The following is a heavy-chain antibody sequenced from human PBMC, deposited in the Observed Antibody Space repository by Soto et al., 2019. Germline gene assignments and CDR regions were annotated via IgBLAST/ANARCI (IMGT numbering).Heavy chain of an antibody. CDR2: ISFDGNRK. CDR3: AKDSYRGDIVLTPAPYGNDY. J-gene: IGHJ4*02. CDR1: EFTFKSYG. Sequence: QVRLVESGGGVVQPGRSLRLSCAASEFTFKSYGMHWVRQAPGKGLAWVAVISFDGNRKHYADSVRGRFTISRDNSKNTLYLQMNSLRTDDTAIYYCAKDSYRGDIVLTPAPYGNDYWGRGTLVTVSS. D-gene: IGHD2-2*01. V-gene: IGHV3-30*18.